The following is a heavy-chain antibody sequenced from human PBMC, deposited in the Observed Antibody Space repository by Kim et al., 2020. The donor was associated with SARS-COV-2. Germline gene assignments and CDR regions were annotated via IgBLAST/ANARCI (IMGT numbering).Heavy chain of an antibody. CDR3: AKDLFWSYCSSTSCYAFNI. CDR2: ISGGGTST. CDR1: GSTFSSYA. J-gene: IGHJ3*02. V-gene: IGHV3-23*01. D-gene: IGHD2-2*01. Sequence: GGSLRLSCAASGSTFSSYAMNWVRQAPGKGLEWVSAISGGGTSTYYADSVKGRFTISRDNSRNTLYLQMNSLGAEDTAVYYCAKDLFWSYCSSTSCYAFNIWAQGTIDTVSS.